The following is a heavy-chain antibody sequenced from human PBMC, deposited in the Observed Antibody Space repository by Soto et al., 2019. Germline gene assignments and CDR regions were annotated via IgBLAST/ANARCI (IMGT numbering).Heavy chain of an antibody. Sequence: QVQLVQSGAEVKKPGASVKVSCKASGYTFTSYGISWVRQAPGQGLEWMGWISVYNGNTNYAQKLQGRVTMTTDTSTNTACMERRSLRSDDTAVYYCARFRTAAPQYYFDYWGQGTLVTVSS. V-gene: IGHV1-18*01. D-gene: IGHD2-2*01. CDR3: ARFRTAAPQYYFDY. CDR2: ISVYNGNT. J-gene: IGHJ4*02. CDR1: GYTFTSYG.